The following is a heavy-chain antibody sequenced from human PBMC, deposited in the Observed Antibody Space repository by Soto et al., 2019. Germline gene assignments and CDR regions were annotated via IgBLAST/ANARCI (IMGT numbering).Heavy chain of an antibody. V-gene: IGHV3-11*05. CDR2: IGRSSTYA. CDR1: GFTFSDYY. D-gene: IGHD3-9*01. J-gene: IGHJ3*02. CDR3: ARDADILTGSDAFDI. Sequence: KPGGSLRLSCAASGFTFSDYYMSWIRQAPGKGLEWVSYIGRSSTYANYADSVKGRFTISRDNAKNSLYLQMNSLRAGDTAVYYCARDADILTGSDAFDIWGQGTMVTVSS.